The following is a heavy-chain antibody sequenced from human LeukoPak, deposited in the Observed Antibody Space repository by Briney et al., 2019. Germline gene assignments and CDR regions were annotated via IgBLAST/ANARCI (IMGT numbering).Heavy chain of an antibody. CDR3: AKDLPSSTWYLGVFDI. V-gene: IGHV3-23*01. Sequence: PRGSLTLSRAPSGFTFSNYAMAWVRQAPRKGLEWVSGISDSGGSTYYVRSVKGRFTISRDNAKNTLYLQMNSVRAEDRGVYYCAKDLPSSTWYLGVFDIWGQGTMVTVSS. J-gene: IGHJ3*02. D-gene: IGHD6-13*01. CDR2: ISDSGGST. CDR1: GFTFSNYA.